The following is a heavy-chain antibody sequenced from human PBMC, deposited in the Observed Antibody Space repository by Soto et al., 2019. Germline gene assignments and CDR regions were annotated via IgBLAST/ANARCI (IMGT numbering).Heavy chain of an antibody. CDR2: MSSSRSTI. J-gene: IGHJ5*02. CDR3: ARDFVATIRRWVNWFDP. D-gene: IGHD5-12*01. Sequence: EVQLVESGGGLVQPGGSVRLSCAASGFTFSSYSMNWVRQAHGKGLEWVSYMSSSRSTIYYADSVKGRFTISRDNAKNSLYLQMNSLRAEDTAVYYWARDFVATIRRWVNWFDPWGQGTLVTVSS. V-gene: IGHV3-48*01. CDR1: GFTFSSYS.